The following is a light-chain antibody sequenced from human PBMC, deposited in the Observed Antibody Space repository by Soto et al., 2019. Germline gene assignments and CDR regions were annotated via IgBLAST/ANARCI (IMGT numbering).Light chain of an antibody. CDR3: QQYHTSPWT. CDR2: EAS. J-gene: IGKJ1*01. CDR1: QSISRW. Sequence: IQMAQSPFTLSSSVGKNPAIPCPASQSISRWLAWFQQKPGEAPKLLITEASNLEGGVPSRFSGSGYGTEFTLTISSLQPDDFATYSRQQYHTSPWTFGQGTKV. V-gene: IGKV1-5*03.